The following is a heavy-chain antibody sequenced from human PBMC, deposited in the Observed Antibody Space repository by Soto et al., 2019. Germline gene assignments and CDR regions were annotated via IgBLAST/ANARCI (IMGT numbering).Heavy chain of an antibody. J-gene: IGHJ4*02. CDR2: IDWDNDK. D-gene: IGHD3-10*01. Sequence: ESGPTLVNPPQTLTLTCSFSGFSLSTSGMSVTWIRQPPGKALEWLARIDWDNDKLYTTSLTTRLTISKDTSKNQVVLTKTDMDPVDTGTYYCARIIMIRGVMIFDYWGQGTLVTVSS. V-gene: IGHV2-70*04. CDR3: ARIIMIRGVMIFDY. CDR1: GFSLSTSGMS.